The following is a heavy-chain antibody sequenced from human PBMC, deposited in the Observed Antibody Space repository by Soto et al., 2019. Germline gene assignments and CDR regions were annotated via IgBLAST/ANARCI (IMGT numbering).Heavy chain of an antibody. J-gene: IGHJ4*02. Sequence: GGSLRLSCAASGFTVSSYHMSWVRQAPGKGLEWVSIIYTAGSADFADSVKGRFTISRDNSKNTLYLQMSSLRAEDTAVYYCAITMIVVVIIGYYFDYSGQGTLVTVSS. D-gene: IGHD3-22*01. CDR2: IYTAGSA. CDR1: GFTVSSYH. CDR3: AITMIVVVIIGYYFDY. V-gene: IGHV3-66*01.